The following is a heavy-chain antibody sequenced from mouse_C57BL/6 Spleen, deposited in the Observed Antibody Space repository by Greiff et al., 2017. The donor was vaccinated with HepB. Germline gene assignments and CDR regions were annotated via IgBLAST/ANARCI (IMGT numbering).Heavy chain of an antibody. CDR2: INYDGSST. V-gene: IGHV5-16*01. Sequence: EVKVVESEGGLVQPGSSMKLSCTASGFTFSDYYMAWVRQVPEKGLEWVANINYDGSSTYYLDSLKSRFIISRDNAKNILYLQMSSLKSEDTATYYCARDEGVSWYFDVWGTGTTVTVSS. J-gene: IGHJ1*03. CDR1: GFTFSDYY. CDR3: ARDEGVSWYFDV.